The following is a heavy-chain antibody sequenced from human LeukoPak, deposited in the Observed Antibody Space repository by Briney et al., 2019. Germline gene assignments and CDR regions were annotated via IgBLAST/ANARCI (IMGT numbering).Heavy chain of an antibody. CDR2: INTNTENP. V-gene: IGHV7-4-1*02. CDR1: GYTFTSYA. J-gene: IGHJ5*02. CDR3: ARDYLIVVVVAAGNNWFDP. Sequence: GASVKVSCKASGYTFTSYAMNWVRQAPGEGLEWVGWINTNTENPTYAQGFTGRFVFSLDTSVSTAYLQISSLKAEDTAVYYCARDYLIVVVVAAGNNWFDPWGQGTLVTVSS. D-gene: IGHD2-15*01.